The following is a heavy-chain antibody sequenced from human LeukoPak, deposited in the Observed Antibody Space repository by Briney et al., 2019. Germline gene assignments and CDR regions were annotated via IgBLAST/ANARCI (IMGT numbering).Heavy chain of an antibody. Sequence: SETLSLTCAVSGYSISSGYYWGWIRQPLGKGLEWIGSIYHSGSTYYNPSLKSRVTISVDTSKNQFSLKLSSVTAADTAVYYCARLLGGVIVGNWFDPWGQGTLVTVSS. CDR1: GYSISSGYY. J-gene: IGHJ5*02. D-gene: IGHD3-16*02. CDR3: ARLLGGVIVGNWFDP. V-gene: IGHV4-38-2*01. CDR2: IYHSGST.